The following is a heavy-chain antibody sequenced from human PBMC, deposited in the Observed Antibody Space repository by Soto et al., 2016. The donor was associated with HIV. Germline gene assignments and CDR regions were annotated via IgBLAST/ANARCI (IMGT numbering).Heavy chain of an antibody. V-gene: IGHV3-23*01. CDR2: ISDNGGTT. CDR3: AKMVAYYYGMDV. J-gene: IGHJ6*02. D-gene: IGHD2-8*01. CDR1: GFTSSSYA. Sequence: EVQLLESGGGLVQPGGSLRLSCAASGFTSSSYAMSWVRQAPGKGLEWVSVISDNGGTTYYADSVKGRFTISRDNSKRTLYLQMNSLRVEDTAEYYCAKMVAYYYGMDVWGHGTTVTVSS.